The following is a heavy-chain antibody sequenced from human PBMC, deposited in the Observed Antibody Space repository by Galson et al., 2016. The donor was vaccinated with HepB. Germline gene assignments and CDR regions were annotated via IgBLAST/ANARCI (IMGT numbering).Heavy chain of an antibody. CDR2: IWYDGSNK. CDR1: GFTFSSYG. D-gene: IGHD3-10*01. CDR3: ARNLPASFWFGSGDY. V-gene: IGHV3-33*01. J-gene: IGHJ4*02. Sequence: SLRLSCAASGFTFSSYGMHWVRQAPGKGLEWVAAIWYDGSNKYYVDSVKGRFTISRDNSKNTLYLQMNSLRAEDTAVYYCARNLPASFWFGSGDYWGQGTLVTVSS.